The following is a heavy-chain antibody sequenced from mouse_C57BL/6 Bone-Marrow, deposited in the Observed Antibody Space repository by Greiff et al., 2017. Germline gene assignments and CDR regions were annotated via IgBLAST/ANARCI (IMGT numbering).Heavy chain of an antibody. CDR3: ATTGWGY. D-gene: IGHD1-1*01. CDR2: INPSSGYT. J-gene: IGHJ2*01. V-gene: IGHV1-7*01. CDR1: GYTFTSYW. Sequence: VMLVESGAELARPGASVKLSCKASGYTFTSYWMHWVKPRPGQGLEWIGYINPSSGYTKYNQKFKDKATLTADKSSSPAYMQLSSLTYADSAVYYCATTGWGYWCQGTTPTVSS.